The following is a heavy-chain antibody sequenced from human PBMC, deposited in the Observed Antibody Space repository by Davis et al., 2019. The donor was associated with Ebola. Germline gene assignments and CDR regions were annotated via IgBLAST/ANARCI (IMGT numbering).Heavy chain of an antibody. CDR2: IWYDGSNK. CDR3: ARDPAAARGYYGMDV. CDR1: GFTFSSYG. D-gene: IGHD1-26*01. V-gene: IGHV3-33*01. J-gene: IGHJ6*02. Sequence: GESLKISCAASGFTFSSYGMHWVRQAPGKGLEWVAVIWYDGSNKYYADSVKGRFTISRDNSKNTLYLQMNSLRAEDTAVYYCARDPAAARGYYGMDVWGQGTTVTVSS.